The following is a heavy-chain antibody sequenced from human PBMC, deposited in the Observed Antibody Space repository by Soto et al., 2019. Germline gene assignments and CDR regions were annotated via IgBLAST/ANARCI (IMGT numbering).Heavy chain of an antibody. CDR1: GFTFDDYA. Sequence: EVQLVESGGGLVQPGRSLRLSCAASGFTFDDYAMHWVRQAPGKGLEWVSGISWNSGSIGYAGSVKGRFTISRDNAKNSLYLQMNSLRAEDTALYYCAKGQVSLGWGYSSWLSPRFDYWGQGTLVTVSS. D-gene: IGHD6-13*01. CDR2: ISWNSGSI. J-gene: IGHJ4*02. V-gene: IGHV3-9*01. CDR3: AKGQVSLGWGYSSWLSPRFDY.